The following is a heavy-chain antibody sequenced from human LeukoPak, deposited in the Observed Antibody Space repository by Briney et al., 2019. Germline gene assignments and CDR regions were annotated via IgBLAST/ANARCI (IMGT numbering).Heavy chain of an antibody. D-gene: IGHD3-10*01. CDR2: IYPGDSDT. CDR3: ARRAHYYGSGSYFYYYYYMDV. V-gene: IGHV5-51*01. Sequence: GESLKISCKGPGYSFTSYWIGWVRQMPGKGLEWMGIIYPGDSDTRYSPSFQGQVTISADKSISTAYLQWSSLKASDTAMYYCARRAHYYGSGSYFYYYYYMDVWGKGTTVTVSS. J-gene: IGHJ6*03. CDR1: GYSFTSYW.